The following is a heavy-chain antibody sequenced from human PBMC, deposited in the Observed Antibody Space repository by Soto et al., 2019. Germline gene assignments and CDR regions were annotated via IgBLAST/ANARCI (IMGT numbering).Heavy chain of an antibody. V-gene: IGHV1-8*01. Sequence: QVQLVQSGAEVKKPGASVKVSCKASGYTFTSYDINWVRQATGQGLEWMGWMNPNSGNTGYAQKFQGRVTMTRNTSISTAYMELSSLRSEDTAVYYCARRRGRGYYYGSWSYYNPGPPDYWGQGTLVTVSS. J-gene: IGHJ4*02. CDR3: ARRRGRGYYYGSWSYYNPGPPDY. D-gene: IGHD3-10*01. CDR2: MNPNSGNT. CDR1: GYTFTSYD.